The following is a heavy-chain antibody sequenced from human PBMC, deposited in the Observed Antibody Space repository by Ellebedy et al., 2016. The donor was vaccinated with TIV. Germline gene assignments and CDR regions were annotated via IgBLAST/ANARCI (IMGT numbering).Heavy chain of an antibody. CDR2: IYYSGST. Sequence: SETLSLTCTVSGGSISSSSYYWGWIRQPPGKGLEWIGSIYYSGSTYYNPSLKSRVTISVDTSKNQFSLKLSSVTAADTAVYYCAREGDGYNFPLGYWGQGTLVTVSS. CDR1: GGSISSSSYY. V-gene: IGHV4-39*07. J-gene: IGHJ4*02. CDR3: AREGDGYNFPLGY. D-gene: IGHD5-24*01.